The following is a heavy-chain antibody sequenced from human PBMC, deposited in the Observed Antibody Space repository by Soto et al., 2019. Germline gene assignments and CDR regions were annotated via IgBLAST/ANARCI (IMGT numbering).Heavy chain of an antibody. CDR3: ATNNRASYHFDY. J-gene: IGHJ4*02. V-gene: IGHV1-69*13. Sequence: SVKVSCKASGGTFRAYAISWVRQAPGQGLEWMGGTIPLFGTTNYAQRFQGRVTITADDSTRTASMELSSLRSEDTAVYYCATNNRASYHFDYWGRGTPVTVSS. CDR2: TIPLFGTT. D-gene: IGHD3-16*02. CDR1: GGTFRAYA.